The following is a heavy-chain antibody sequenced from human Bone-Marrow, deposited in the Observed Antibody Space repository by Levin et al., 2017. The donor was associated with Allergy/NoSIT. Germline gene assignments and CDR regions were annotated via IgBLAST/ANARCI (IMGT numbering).Heavy chain of an antibody. Sequence: SETLSLTCTVSGGSLSKTYWNWIRQSPGKGLEWIGYIYSSGSTTYNPSLKSRVTMSLDTSKNQLSLKLSSVTAADTAVYDCARQHRLNLDATYSYRYFDSWRQGTLVTVSS. CDR3: ARQHRLNLDATYSYRYFDS. V-gene: IGHV4-59*08. CDR2: IYSSGST. J-gene: IGHJ4*02. D-gene: IGHD1-1*01. CDR1: GGSLSKTY.